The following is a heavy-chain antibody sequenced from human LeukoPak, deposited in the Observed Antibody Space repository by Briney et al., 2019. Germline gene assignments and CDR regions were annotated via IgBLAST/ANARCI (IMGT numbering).Heavy chain of an antibody. J-gene: IGHJ4*02. CDR3: ARHPSYSSSSHFDY. CDR1: GGSISSYY. Sequence: PSESLSVTRTDPGGSISSYYWSWIRQPPGKGLEWIGYIYYSGSTNYNPSLKSRVSISVDTSKTQFSLKLSSVTAADTAVYYCARHPSYSSSSHFDYWGQGTLVTVSS. V-gene: IGHV4-59*08. D-gene: IGHD6-6*01. CDR2: IYYSGST.